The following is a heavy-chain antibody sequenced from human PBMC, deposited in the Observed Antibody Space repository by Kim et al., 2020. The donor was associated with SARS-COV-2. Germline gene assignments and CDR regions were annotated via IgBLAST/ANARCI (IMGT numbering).Heavy chain of an antibody. Sequence: YADSVRSRFTHSRDNSKNTVFLQMNGLRTEDTAVYYCTKASWTKVYDPYEYWGQGTLVTVSS. D-gene: IGHD5-12*01. J-gene: IGHJ1*01. CDR3: TKASWTKVYDPYEY. V-gene: IGHV3-23*01.